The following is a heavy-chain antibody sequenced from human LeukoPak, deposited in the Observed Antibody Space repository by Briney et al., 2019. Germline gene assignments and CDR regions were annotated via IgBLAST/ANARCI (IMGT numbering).Heavy chain of an antibody. Sequence: SQTLSLTCTVSGGSITSGGYYWSWIRQHPGKGLEWIGHIYYSGYTYYNPSLKSRVTMSVDTSKNQFSLKLSSVTAADTAVYYCARSWFGELSHFNYGGQGTLVRVSS. CDR3: ARSWFGELSHFNY. CDR2: IYYSGYT. V-gene: IGHV4-31*03. CDR1: GGSITSGGYY. D-gene: IGHD3-10*01. J-gene: IGHJ4*02.